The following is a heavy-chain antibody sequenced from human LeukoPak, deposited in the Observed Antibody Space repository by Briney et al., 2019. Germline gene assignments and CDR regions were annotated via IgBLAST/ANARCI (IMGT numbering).Heavy chain of an antibody. CDR2: ITTDGGRT. D-gene: IGHD4-17*01. CDR1: GFTFSSFR. J-gene: IGHJ4*02. CDR3: AREPAFGDLDY. Sequence: PGGSLRLSCVASGFTFSSFRMHWVRQAPGKGLEYVSAITTDGGRTFYVNSVEGRFTVSRDNSKNTLYLQMGGLRTEDTAVYYCAREPAFGDLDYWGQGTIVTVSS. V-gene: IGHV3-64*01.